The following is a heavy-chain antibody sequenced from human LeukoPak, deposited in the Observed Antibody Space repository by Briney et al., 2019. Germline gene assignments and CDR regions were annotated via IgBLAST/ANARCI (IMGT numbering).Heavy chain of an antibody. J-gene: IGHJ4*02. Sequence: ETLSLTCAVYGGSFSGYYWSWVRQAPGKGLEWVSAISGSGGSTYYADSVKGRFTISRDNSKNTLYLQMNSLRAEDTAVYYCAKDRTATITMIVVVMVFDYWGQGTLVTVSS. CDR2: ISGSGGST. CDR1: GGSFSGYY. CDR3: AKDRTATITMIVVVMVFDY. V-gene: IGHV3-23*01. D-gene: IGHD3-22*01.